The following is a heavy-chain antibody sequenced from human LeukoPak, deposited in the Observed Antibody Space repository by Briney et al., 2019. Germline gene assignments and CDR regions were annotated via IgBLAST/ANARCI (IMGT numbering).Heavy chain of an antibody. Sequence: PSETLSLTCTVSGGSISSYYWRWLRQPPGKGLEWFRHIYYSGSTNYNPSLKSRATISVDTSNNQFSLKLSSVPAADTAVYYCARQEGGGSIDYWGQGTLVTVSS. V-gene: IGHV4-59*01. D-gene: IGHD3-10*01. CDR3: ARQEGGGSIDY. CDR1: GGSISSYY. J-gene: IGHJ4*02. CDR2: IYYSGST.